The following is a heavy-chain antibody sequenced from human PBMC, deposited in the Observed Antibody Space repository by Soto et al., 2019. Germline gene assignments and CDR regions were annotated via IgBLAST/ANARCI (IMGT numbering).Heavy chain of an antibody. D-gene: IGHD6-13*01. J-gene: IGHJ6*02. CDR3: ARDSLLVSRALIAEAATNYYGMDV. Sequence: SETLSLTCAVSGGSISSSNWWSWVRQPPGKGLEWIGEIYHSGSTNYNPSLKSRVTISVDKSKNQFSLKLSSVTAADTAVYYCARDSLLVSRALIAEAATNYYGMDVWGQGTTVPVSS. CDR1: GGSISSSNW. V-gene: IGHV4-4*02. CDR2: IYHSGST.